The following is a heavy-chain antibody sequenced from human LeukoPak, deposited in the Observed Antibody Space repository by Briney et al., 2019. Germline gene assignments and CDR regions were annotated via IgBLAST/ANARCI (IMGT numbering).Heavy chain of an antibody. CDR1: GGSISSYY. J-gene: IGHJ5*02. Sequence: PSETLSLTCTVSGGSISSYYWSWIRQPAGKGLEWIGRIYTSGSTHYNPSLKSRVTMSVDTPKNQFSLKLSSVTAADTAVYYCARDWGPPYYDFWSGPNGGWFDPWGQGTLVTVSS. V-gene: IGHV4-4*07. CDR2: IYTSGST. D-gene: IGHD3-3*01. CDR3: ARDWGPPYYDFWSGPNGGWFDP.